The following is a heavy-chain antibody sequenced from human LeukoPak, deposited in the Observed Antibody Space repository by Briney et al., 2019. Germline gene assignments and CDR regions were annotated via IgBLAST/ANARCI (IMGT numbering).Heavy chain of an antibody. CDR2: IIPIFNTA. D-gene: IGHD4-23*01. Sequence: SVKVSCKASGGTFSSYAISWVRQAPGQGLEWMGGIIPIFNTANYAQKFQGRVTITADESTSTAYMELSSLRSEDTAFYYCAKAEGFFGGYYDHWGQGTLVTVSS. J-gene: IGHJ4*02. CDR1: GGTFSSYA. V-gene: IGHV1-69*13. CDR3: AKAEGFFGGYYDH.